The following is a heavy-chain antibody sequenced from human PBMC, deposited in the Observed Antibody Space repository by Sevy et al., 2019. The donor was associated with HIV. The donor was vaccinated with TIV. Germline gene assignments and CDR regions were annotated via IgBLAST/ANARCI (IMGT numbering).Heavy chain of an antibody. V-gene: IGHV3-7*01. J-gene: IGHJ4*02. D-gene: IGHD3-10*01. CDR2: IKKDGSEK. CDR1: GFTFRSYW. Sequence: GGSLRLSCAASGFTFRSYWMSWVRQGPGKGLEWVTNIKKDGSEKYYLDSVKGRFTISRDNAKNSVFLQMNSLRVEDTDVYYCVGGPPADWGQGTLVTVSS. CDR3: VGGPPAD.